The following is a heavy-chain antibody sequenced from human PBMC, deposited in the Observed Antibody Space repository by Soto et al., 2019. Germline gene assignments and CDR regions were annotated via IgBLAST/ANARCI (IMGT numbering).Heavy chain of an antibody. V-gene: IGHV3-21*01. CDR3: AARIVGATNDAFDI. D-gene: IGHD1-26*01. Sequence: GGSLRLSCAASGFTFSSYIMNWVRQAPGKGLEWVSSISSSSSYIYYADSVKGRFTISRDNAKKSLYLQMNSLRAEDTAVYYCAARIVGATNDAFDIWGQGTMVTVSS. J-gene: IGHJ3*02. CDR1: GFTFSSYI. CDR2: ISSSSSYI.